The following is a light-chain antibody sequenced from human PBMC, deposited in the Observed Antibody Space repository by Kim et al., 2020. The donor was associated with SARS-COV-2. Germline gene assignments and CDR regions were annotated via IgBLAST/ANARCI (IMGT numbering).Light chain of an antibody. Sequence: VSPGQTASIPCSGDKLGDKYVCWYQQKPGQSPVLVIYEETKRPSGIPERFSGSNSGNTATLTISGTQAMDEADYYCQAWDSRTVVFGGGTQLTVL. CDR3: QAWDSRTVV. J-gene: IGLJ2*01. CDR2: EET. CDR1: KLGDKY. V-gene: IGLV3-1*01.